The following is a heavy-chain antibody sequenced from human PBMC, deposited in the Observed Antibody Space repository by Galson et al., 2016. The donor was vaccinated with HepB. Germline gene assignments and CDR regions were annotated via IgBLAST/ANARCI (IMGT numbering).Heavy chain of an antibody. Sequence: SLRLSCAASGFTFRSHGMHWFRQAPGKGLEWVAVIWYDGSNKYYADSVKGRFTISRDNSKNMLFLQMTSLRAEDTAVYYCARWGDFRALEYWGQGTLVTVSS. CDR2: IWYDGSNK. CDR1: GFTFRSHG. V-gene: IGHV3-33*01. CDR3: ARWGDFRALEY. D-gene: IGHD3-16*01. J-gene: IGHJ4*02.